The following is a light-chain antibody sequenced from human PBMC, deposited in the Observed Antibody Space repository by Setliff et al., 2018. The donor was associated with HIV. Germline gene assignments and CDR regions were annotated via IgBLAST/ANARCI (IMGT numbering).Light chain of an antibody. CDR3: SSYTSSSSYV. CDR1: ISDVGGYNY. V-gene: IGLV2-14*03. Sequence: QSVLTQPAAVSGSPGQSITISCAGTISDVGGYNYVSWYQQHPGKAHKLMIYDVSNRPSGVSNRFSGPKSGNTASLTISGLQAEDEADYYCSSYTSSSSYVLGTGTKVTVL. CDR2: DVS. J-gene: IGLJ1*01.